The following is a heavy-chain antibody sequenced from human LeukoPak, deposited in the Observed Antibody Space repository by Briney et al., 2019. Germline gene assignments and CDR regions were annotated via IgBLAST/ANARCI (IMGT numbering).Heavy chain of an antibody. D-gene: IGHD2-2*01. J-gene: IGHJ6*02. CDR1: GFTFNRCW. CDR2: INPDGRDT. CDR3: AKGLLSYYYYGMDV. Sequence: GGSLRLSCVVSGFTFNRCWMNWVRQAPGKGLEWVAHINPDGRDTYYVDSVKGRFTISRDNAKNSLYLQMNSLRAEDTALYYCAKGLLSYYYYGMDVWGQGTTVTVSS. V-gene: IGHV3-7*03.